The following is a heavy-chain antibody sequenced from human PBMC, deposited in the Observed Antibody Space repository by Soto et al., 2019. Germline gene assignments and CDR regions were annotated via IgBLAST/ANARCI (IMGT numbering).Heavy chain of an antibody. CDR3: ASALQVGPTPVIWFGEPKSLDYYYYYMDV. D-gene: IGHD3-10*01. Sequence: ASVKVSCKASGYTFTSYDINWVRQATGQGLEWMGWMNPNSGNTGYAQKFQGRVTMTRNTSISRASMELSSLRSEDTAVDYCASALQVGPTPVIWFGEPKSLDYYYYYMDVWGKGTTVTVSS. CDR2: MNPNSGNT. J-gene: IGHJ6*03. V-gene: IGHV1-8*01. CDR1: GYTFTSYD.